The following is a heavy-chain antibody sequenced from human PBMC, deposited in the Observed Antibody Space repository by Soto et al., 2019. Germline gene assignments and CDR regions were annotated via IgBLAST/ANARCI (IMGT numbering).Heavy chain of an antibody. CDR3: AREYYYGSGSYYGY. V-gene: IGHV3-30-3*01. CDR1: GFTFSSYS. Sequence: GGSLRLSCAASGFTFSSYSIHWVRQAPGKGLEWVAVISHDGSNKYYADSVKGRFTISRDNSKNTVNLQMNSLRAEDTAVYYSAREYYYGSGSYYGYWGQGTLVTVSS. CDR2: ISHDGSNK. J-gene: IGHJ4*02. D-gene: IGHD3-10*01.